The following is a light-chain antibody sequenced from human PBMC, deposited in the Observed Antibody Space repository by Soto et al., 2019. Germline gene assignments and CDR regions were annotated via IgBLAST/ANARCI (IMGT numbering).Light chain of an antibody. J-gene: IGLJ2*01. CDR2: EVT. CDR1: SSDVGGYNY. V-gene: IGLV2-14*01. Sequence: QSVLTQPASVSGSPGQSITISCSGTSSDVGGYNYVSWYQQHPGKAPKLMIYEVTYRPSGVSDRFSGSKSGNTASLTISGLQAEDEAEYYCNSYTSSTTLLFGGGTKVTVL. CDR3: NSYTSSTTLL.